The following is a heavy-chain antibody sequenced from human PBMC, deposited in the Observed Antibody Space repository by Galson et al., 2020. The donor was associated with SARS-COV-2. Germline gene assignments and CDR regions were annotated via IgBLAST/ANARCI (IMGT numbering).Heavy chain of an antibody. CDR3: ARDRRAVSLSLRRGDPLDY. D-gene: IGHD3-10*01. V-gene: IGHV7-4-1*02. J-gene: IGHJ4*02. Sequence: ASVKVSCQASGYAFTRHALNWVRQAPGQGLEWMGWSTTDTEIPTYAQGSSGRFVFSLDISDDTAYLEISSLKAEDTAVYYCARDRRAVSLSLRRGDPLDYWGQGTLFSVAS. CDR2: STTDTEIP. CDR1: GYAFTRHA.